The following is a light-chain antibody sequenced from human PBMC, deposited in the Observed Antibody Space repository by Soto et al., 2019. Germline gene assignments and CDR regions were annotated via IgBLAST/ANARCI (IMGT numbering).Light chain of an antibody. CDR2: DAS. Sequence: EIVLTQSPATLSLSPGARAPLSCRASQSVSSYLAWYQQQPGQAPRLLIYDASNRATGIPARFSGSGSGTDFTLTISSLEPEDFAVYYCQQRSNWVFTFGPGTKVDIK. CDR1: QSVSSY. CDR3: QQRSNWVFT. J-gene: IGKJ3*01. V-gene: IGKV3-11*01.